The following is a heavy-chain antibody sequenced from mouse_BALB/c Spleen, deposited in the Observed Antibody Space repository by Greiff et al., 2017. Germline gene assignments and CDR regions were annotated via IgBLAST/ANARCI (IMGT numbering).Heavy chain of an antibody. V-gene: IGHV1-67*01. J-gene: IGHJ4*01. CDR2: ISTYYGNT. CDR1: SYTFTDYA. CDR3: ARGMVPRGYYAMDY. Sequence: QVQLQQSGPELVRPGVSVKISCKGSSYTFTDYAMHWVKQSHAKSLEWIGVISTYYGNTNYNQKFKGKATMTVDKSSSTAYMELARLTSEDSAVYYGARGMVPRGYYAMDYWGQGTSVTVSS. D-gene: IGHD2-3*01.